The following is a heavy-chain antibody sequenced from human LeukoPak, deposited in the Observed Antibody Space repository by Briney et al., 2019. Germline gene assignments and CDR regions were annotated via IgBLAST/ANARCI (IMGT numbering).Heavy chain of an antibody. Sequence: SETLSLTCTVSGGSISSYYWSWIRQPPGKGLEWIGYIYYSGSTNYNPSLKSRVTISVDTSKNQFSLKLSSVTAADTAVYYCARDRLRPVEATPYYYYYGTDVWGQGTTVTVSS. CDR1: GGSISSYY. CDR2: IYYSGST. D-gene: IGHD1-26*01. V-gene: IGHV4-59*01. J-gene: IGHJ6*02. CDR3: ARDRLRPVEATPYYYYYGTDV.